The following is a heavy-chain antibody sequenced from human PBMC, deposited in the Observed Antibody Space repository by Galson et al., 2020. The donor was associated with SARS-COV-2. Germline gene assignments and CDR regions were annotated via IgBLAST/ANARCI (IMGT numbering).Heavy chain of an antibody. V-gene: IGHV3-30*04. CDR3: AKNTGGSSSLFDY. CDR2: ISYDGSNK. CDR1: GFTFSSYA. D-gene: IGHD6-13*01. J-gene: IGHJ4*02. Sequence: QLGESLKISCAASGFTFSSYAMHWVRQAPGKGLEWVAVISYDGSNKYYADSVKGRFTISRDNSKNTLYLQMNSLRAEDTAVYYCAKNTGGSSSLFDYWGQGTLVTVSS.